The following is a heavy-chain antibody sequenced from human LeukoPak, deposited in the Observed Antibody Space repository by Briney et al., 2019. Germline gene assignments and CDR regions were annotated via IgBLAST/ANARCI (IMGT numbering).Heavy chain of an antibody. CDR1: GGTFSSYA. CDR3: ARAYYDFEGLDY. CDR2: IIPIFGTA. Sequence: GASVKVSCKASGGTFSSYAISWVRQAPGQGLEWMGGIIPIFGTANYAQKFQGRVTITTDESTSTAYMELSSLRSEDTAVYYCARAYYDFEGLDYWGQGTLVTVSS. D-gene: IGHD3-3*01. V-gene: IGHV1-69*05. J-gene: IGHJ4*02.